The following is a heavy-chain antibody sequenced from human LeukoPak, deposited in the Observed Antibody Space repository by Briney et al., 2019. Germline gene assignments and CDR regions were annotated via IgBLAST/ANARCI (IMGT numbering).Heavy chain of an antibody. CDR1: GYTFTDYY. CDR3: ARDLRNWFDP. CDR2: MNPDSGGK. J-gene: IGHJ5*02. Sequence: GASVTLSCTASGYTFTDYYMHWVRQAPRQGLELMGWMNPDSGGKNYAQNFRGRVTMPRDTSIRTAYMELTRLSSDATVVYYCARDLRNWFDPWGQGTLVTVSS. V-gene: IGHV1-2*02.